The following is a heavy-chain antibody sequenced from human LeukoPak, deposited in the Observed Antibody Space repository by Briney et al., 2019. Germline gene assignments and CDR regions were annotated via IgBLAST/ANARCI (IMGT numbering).Heavy chain of an antibody. CDR3: AHRLGYYDSSVFNWFDP. V-gene: IGHV2-5*02. Sequence: SGPTLMHPTPTLTLTFTFSGFSLSTSGVGVGWLRQPPGKALEWLTLSYWDDDKRYSPSPKSRRTITKDPSTSQVVLTMTNMPPVGTATYYCAHRLGYYDSSVFNWFDPWGQGTPVTVPS. D-gene: IGHD3-22*01. CDR1: GFSLSTSGVG. J-gene: IGHJ5*02. CDR2: SYWDDDK.